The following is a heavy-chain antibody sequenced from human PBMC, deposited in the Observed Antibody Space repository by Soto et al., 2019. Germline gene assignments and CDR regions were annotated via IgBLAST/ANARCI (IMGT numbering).Heavy chain of an antibody. D-gene: IGHD3-3*01. CDR1: GFTFSSYS. CDR3: ARDVWSGYSNWFDP. CDR2: ISSSSSTI. V-gene: IGHV3-48*01. Sequence: GGSLRLSCAASGFTFSSYSMNWVRQAPGKGLEWVSYISSSSSTIYYADSVKGRFTISRDNAKNSLYLQMNSLRAEDTAVYYCARDVWSGYSNWFDPWGQGTLVTVSS. J-gene: IGHJ5*02.